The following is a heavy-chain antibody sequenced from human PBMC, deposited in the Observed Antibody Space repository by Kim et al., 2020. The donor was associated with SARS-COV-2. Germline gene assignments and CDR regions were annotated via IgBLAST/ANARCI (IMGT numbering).Heavy chain of an antibody. CDR2: TYYRSKWYN. CDR1: GDSVSSNSAA. Sequence: SQTLSLTCAISGDSVSSNSAAWNWIRQSPSRGLEWLGRTYYRSKWYNDYAVSVKSRITINPDTSKNQFSLQLNSVTPEDTAVYYCARDLQQWPLLSIWFDPWGQGTLVTVSS. CDR3: ARDLQQWPLLSIWFDP. J-gene: IGHJ5*02. D-gene: IGHD6-19*01. V-gene: IGHV6-1*01.